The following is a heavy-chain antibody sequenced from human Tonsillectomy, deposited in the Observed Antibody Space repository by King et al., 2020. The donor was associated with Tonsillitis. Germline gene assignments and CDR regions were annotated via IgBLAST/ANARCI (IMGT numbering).Heavy chain of an antibody. CDR2: ISDTGST. Sequence: HVQLQESGPGLVKPSETLSLTCTVSGGSISSHYWSCIRQPPGKGLEWIGYISDTGSTNYNPSLKSRVTISVDTSKNQFSLKLSSVTAADSAVYYCARDRRLYDTVNYYYMDVWGKGTAVTVSS. V-gene: IGHV4-59*11. CDR1: GGSISSHY. CDR3: ARDRRLYDTVNYYYMDV. J-gene: IGHJ6*03. D-gene: IGHD3-9*01.